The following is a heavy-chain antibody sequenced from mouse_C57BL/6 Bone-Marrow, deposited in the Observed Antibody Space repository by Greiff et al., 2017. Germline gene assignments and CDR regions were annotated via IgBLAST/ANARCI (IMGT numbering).Heavy chain of an antibody. CDR3: ARCDYDRAY. D-gene: IGHD2-4*01. CDR1: GYTFTSYW. CDR2: IYPGSGST. Sequence: QVHVKQPGAELVKPGASVKMSCKASGYTFTSYWITWVKQRPGQGLEWIGDIYPGSGSTNYNEKFKSKATLTVDTSSSTAYMQLSSVTAEDSAVYYCARCDYDRAYWGQGTLVTVSA. V-gene: IGHV1-55*01. J-gene: IGHJ3*01.